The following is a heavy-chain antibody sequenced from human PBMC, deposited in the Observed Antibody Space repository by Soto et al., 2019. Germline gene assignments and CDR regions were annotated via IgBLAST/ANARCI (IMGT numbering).Heavy chain of an antibody. CDR1: GGSITSGGYS. V-gene: IGHV4-31*03. J-gene: IGHJ3*02. CDR2: IYYTGSA. Sequence: PSETLSLTCTVSGGSITSGGYSWTWIRHAAGKGVEWIGYIYYTGSAYYSASLKSRVTISLDTSRDQFSLKVTSVTAADTAVYYCARTGYIYGSDAYDIWGRGTMVTVSS. CDR3: ARTGYIYGSDAYDI. D-gene: IGHD5-18*01.